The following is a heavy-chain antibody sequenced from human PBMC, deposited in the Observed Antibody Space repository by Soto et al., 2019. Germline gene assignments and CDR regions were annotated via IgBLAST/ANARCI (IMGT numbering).Heavy chain of an antibody. CDR1: SGSISSSNW. CDR2: IYHSGNT. Sequence: QVQLQESGPGLVKPSGTLSLTCAVSSGSISSSNWWSWVRQPPGKGLEGIGEIYHSGNTNDNQSLKSRVPISVDKPQNQYSLKLSSVTAADTAVYYWARASYYYGSGGFDPWGQGTLVTVSS. D-gene: IGHD3-10*01. CDR3: ARASYYYGSGGFDP. V-gene: IGHV4-4*02. J-gene: IGHJ5*02.